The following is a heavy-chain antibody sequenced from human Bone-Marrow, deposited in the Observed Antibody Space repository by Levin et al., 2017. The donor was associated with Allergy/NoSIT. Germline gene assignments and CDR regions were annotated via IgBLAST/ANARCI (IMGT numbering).Heavy chain of an antibody. D-gene: IGHD5-12*01. CDR2: VSDDGDIK. CDR3: VKGGSVGGDDQDHAS. V-gene: IGHV3-30-3*02. CDR1: GFRFDNSA. Sequence: GESLKISCAASGFRFDNSAMHWVRQAPGKGLEWLAVVSDDGDIKYHAESVTGRFSISRDNSKNTVFLQMDSLTVDDTAVYYCVKGGSVGGDDQDHASWGQGALVTVSS. J-gene: IGHJ5*02.